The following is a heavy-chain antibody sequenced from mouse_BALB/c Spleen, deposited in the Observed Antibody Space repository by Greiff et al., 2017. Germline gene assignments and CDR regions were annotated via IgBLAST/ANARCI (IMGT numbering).Heavy chain of an antibody. J-gene: IGHJ4*01. CDR2: IRNKADGYTT. Sequence: EVQRVESGGGLVQPGGSLRLSCATSGFTFTDYYMSWVRQPPGQALEWLGFIRNKADGYTTDYSASVKGRFTISRDNSQSFLYLQMNTLRAEDSATYACAKGISYDDDGAMDYWGQGTSVTVSS. CDR1: GFTFTDYY. CDR3: AKGISYDDDGAMDY. V-gene: IGHV7-3*02. D-gene: IGHD2-4*01.